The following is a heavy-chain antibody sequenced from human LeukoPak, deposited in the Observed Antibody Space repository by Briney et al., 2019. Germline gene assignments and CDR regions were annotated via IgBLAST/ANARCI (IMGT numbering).Heavy chain of an antibody. CDR1: GFTFISYT. CDR3: AKDRRELLWFGESEYYYMDV. V-gene: IGHV3-21*01. Sequence: GGSLRLSCAASGFTFISYTMNWVRQAPGKGLEWVSSISSSGSYIYYADSVKGRFTISRENAGGSLFLQMNSLRAEDTAVYYCAKDRRELLWFGESEYYYMDVWGKGTTVTISS. CDR2: ISSSGSYI. D-gene: IGHD3-10*01. J-gene: IGHJ6*03.